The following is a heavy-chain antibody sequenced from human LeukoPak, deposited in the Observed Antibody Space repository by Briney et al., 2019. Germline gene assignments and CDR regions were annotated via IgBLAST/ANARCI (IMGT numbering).Heavy chain of an antibody. Sequence: PGGPLRLSCAAPGFTFSNYAMSWVRQAPGKGLEWVSVISGSGGSTYYADFVKGRFTISRDNSKNTLYLQMNTVRAEDTAVYYCAKDHSTDWYDWSYWGQGTLVTVSS. CDR2: ISGSGGST. V-gene: IGHV3-23*01. CDR3: AKDHSTDWYDWSY. CDR1: GFTFSNYA. D-gene: IGHD6-19*01. J-gene: IGHJ4*02.